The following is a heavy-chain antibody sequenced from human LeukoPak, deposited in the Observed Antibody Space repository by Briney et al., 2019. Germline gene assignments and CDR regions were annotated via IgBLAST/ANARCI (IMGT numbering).Heavy chain of an antibody. CDR3: ARVIITGTTCFDS. J-gene: IGHJ4*02. Sequence: SETLSLTCTVSGGSISNYYWSWIRQPAGKRLEWIGRIYTSGSTNYNPSLQSRVTMSVDTSKNQFSLKLTTGTGANTAVYYCARVIITGTTCFDSWGQGTLVTVSS. V-gene: IGHV4-4*07. CDR1: GGSISNYY. D-gene: IGHD1-20*01. CDR2: IYTSGST.